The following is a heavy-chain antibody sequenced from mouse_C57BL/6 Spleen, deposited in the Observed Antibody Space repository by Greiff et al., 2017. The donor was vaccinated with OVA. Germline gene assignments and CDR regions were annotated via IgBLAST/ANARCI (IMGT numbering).Heavy chain of an antibody. CDR3: ARGGVTTDWYFDV. CDR2: INPNNGGT. CDR1: GYTFTDYN. J-gene: IGHJ1*03. D-gene: IGHD2-2*01. V-gene: IGHV1-18*01. Sequence: VQLQQSGPELVKPGASVKIPCKASGYTFTDYNMDWVKQSHGKSLEWIGDINPNNGGTIYNQKFKGKATLTVDKSSSTAYMELRSLTSEDTAVYCCARGGVTTDWYFDVWGTGTTVTVSS.